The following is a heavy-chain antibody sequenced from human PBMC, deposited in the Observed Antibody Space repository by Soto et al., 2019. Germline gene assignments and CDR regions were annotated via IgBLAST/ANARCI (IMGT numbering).Heavy chain of an antibody. V-gene: IGHV4-39*01. CDR2: MRYSGET. CDR1: GGSITSSSYY. Sequence: QLHLQQSGPGLVKHSETLSLTCTVSGGSITSSSYYWGWVRQPPGKGFEWIGNMRYSGETHSDPSLQSRVTISVDTPKSQFSLSLTSVTAADTAIYFCVCSLGPTTGIDYWGQGILVTVSS. J-gene: IGHJ4*02. CDR3: VCSLGPTTGIDY. D-gene: IGHD1-26*01.